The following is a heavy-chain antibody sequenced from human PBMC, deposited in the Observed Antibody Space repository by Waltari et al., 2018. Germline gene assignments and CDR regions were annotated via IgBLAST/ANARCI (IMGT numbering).Heavy chain of an antibody. V-gene: IGHV3-53*01. CDR2: IDYGGST. J-gene: IGHJ6*02. CDR1: GFTASSTN. D-gene: IGHD4-17*01. CDR3: ARDLTSKSREGMDV. Sequence: EVQLVESGGGLIQPGGSLRLSCAASGFTASSTNMHWVRQAPGKGLEWVSVIDYGGSTYYTDSVRGRFTISRDISKNTVYLQMNSLRGEDTAVYYCARDLTSKSREGMDVWGQGTTVTVSS.